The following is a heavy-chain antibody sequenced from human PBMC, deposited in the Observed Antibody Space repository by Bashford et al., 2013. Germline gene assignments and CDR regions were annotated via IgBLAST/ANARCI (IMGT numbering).Heavy chain of an antibody. Sequence: SVKVSCKASGGTFSSYAISWVRQAPGQGLEWMGGIIPIFGTANYAQKFQGRVTITADESTSTAXMELSSLRSEDTAVYYCARRGEGVFLEWSVGGSDYYVRYGRRGGPKGHGHRLL. CDR1: GGTFSSYA. V-gene: IGHV1-69*13. CDR3: ARRGEGVFLEWSVGGSDYYVRYGRR. D-gene: IGHD3-3*01. CDR2: IIPIFGTA. J-gene: IGHJ6*01.